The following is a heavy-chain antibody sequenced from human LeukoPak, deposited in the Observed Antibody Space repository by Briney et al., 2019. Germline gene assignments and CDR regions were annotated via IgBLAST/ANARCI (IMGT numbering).Heavy chain of an antibody. V-gene: IGHV4-31*03. CDR3: ARDKEAGPGIPLDAAFDI. D-gene: IGHD3-16*01. J-gene: IGHJ3*02. CDR1: GGSISSGGYY. CDR2: IYYSGCT. Sequence: SETLSLTCTVSGGSISSGGYYWSWIRQHPGKGLEWIGYIYYSGCTYYNPSLKSRVTISVDTSKNQFSLKLTSVTAADTAVYFCARDKEAGPGIPLDAAFDIWGQGTMVTVSS.